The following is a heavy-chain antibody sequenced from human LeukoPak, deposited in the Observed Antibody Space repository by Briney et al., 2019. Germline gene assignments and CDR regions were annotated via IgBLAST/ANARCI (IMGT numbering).Heavy chain of an antibody. CDR1: GFTLSSYG. Sequence: PGGTLRLSCAASGFTLSSYGMSWVRQAPGKGLEWVSAISGSGGSTYYADSVKGRFTISRDNSKNTLYLQMNSLRAEDTAVYYCAKHDYGDYEGYFDYWGQGTLVTVSS. V-gene: IGHV3-23*01. D-gene: IGHD4-17*01. CDR3: AKHDYGDYEGYFDY. J-gene: IGHJ4*02. CDR2: ISGSGGST.